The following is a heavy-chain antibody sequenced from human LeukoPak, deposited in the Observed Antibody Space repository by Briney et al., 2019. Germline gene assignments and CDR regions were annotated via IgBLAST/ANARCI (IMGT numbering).Heavy chain of an antibody. V-gene: IGHV4-39*01. J-gene: IGHJ6*03. CDR1: GGSISSSSYY. CDR3: ARHQWHYYYYMGV. CDR2: IYYSGDT. Sequence: SETLSLTCTVSGGSISSSSYYWGWIRQPPGKGLEWLGSIYYSGDTYYNPPLKSRRVTISVDTSKNQFSLRLSSVTAADTAVYYCARHQWHYYYYMGVWGKGSTVTVSS. D-gene: IGHD6-19*01.